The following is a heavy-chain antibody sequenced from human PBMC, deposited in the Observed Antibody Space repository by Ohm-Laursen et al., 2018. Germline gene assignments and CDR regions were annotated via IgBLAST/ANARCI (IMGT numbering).Heavy chain of an antibody. J-gene: IGHJ3*02. V-gene: IGHV3-23*01. CDR2: ISGTYYTT. D-gene: IGHD2-2*02. Sequence: SLRLSCAASGFTFSSYSMNWVRQAPGKGLEWVSSISGTYYTTYYADSVKGRFTISRDNSKNTLYLQMSSLRAEDTAVYYCAKRYQMLYILDAFDIWGQGTMVTVSS. CDR1: GFTFSSYS. CDR3: AKRYQMLYILDAFDI.